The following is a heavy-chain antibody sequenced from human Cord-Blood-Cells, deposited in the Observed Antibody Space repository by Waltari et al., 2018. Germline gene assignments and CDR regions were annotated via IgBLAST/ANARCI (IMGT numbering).Heavy chain of an antibody. V-gene: IGHV1-18*01. CDR2: SRSYNCKT. D-gene: IGHD6-13*01. J-gene: IGHJ5*02. CDR1: GYTSTSCV. CDR3: ATVYSSGWYDWFDP. Sequence: VQLVQSGAAVKKPGASVKVSYKASGYTSTSCVISWLREAAGQGRECMGWSRSYNCKTNYEQKHQGRVTMTTDTSTSKAYMELRSLGSDDTAVYYCATVYSSGWYDWFDPCVQGTLVTVSS.